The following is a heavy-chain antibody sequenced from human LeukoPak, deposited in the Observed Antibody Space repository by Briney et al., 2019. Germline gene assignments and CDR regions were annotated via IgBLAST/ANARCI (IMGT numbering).Heavy chain of an antibody. V-gene: IGHV4-39*01. Sequence: SETLSLTCTVSGGSITSSSYYWGWIRQPPGKGLQWIGSFYYSGSTYYNPSLKSRVTIYVDTSKNQFSLKLSSATAADTAVYYCARGSTPMIVVARDAFDIWGQGTMVTVSS. CDR3: ARGSTPMIVVARDAFDI. CDR1: GGSITSSSYY. D-gene: IGHD3-22*01. J-gene: IGHJ3*02. CDR2: FYYSGST.